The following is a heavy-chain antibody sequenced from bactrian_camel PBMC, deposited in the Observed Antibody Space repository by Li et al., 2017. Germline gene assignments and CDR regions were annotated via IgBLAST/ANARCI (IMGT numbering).Heavy chain of an antibody. CDR1: RYTLDDSD. CDR2: IYTDVGTT. V-gene: IGHV3S63*01. Sequence: VQLVESGGGSVQAGETLTLSCTASRYTLDDSDVAWFRQAPGKERERVAAIYTDVGTTYYADSVKGRFTISRDNAKNTVYLQMNSLKPEDTAMYYCAAGWTRDAHFENGGHFSSNLYDYWGQGTQVTVS. D-gene: IGHD5*01. CDR3: AAGWTRDAHFENGGHFSSNLYDY. J-gene: IGHJ4*01.